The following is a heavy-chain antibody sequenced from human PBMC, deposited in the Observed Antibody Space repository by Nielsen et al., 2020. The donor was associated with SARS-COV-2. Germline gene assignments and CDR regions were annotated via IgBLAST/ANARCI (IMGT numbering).Heavy chain of an antibody. J-gene: IGHJ3*02. CDR3: ARESVTGTDAFDI. D-gene: IGHD6-19*01. CDR2: ISSSGSTM. Sequence: SCAASGFPFSSYEMHWVRQAPGKGLEWVSYISSSGSTMYYADSVKGRFTISRDNAENSLSLQMNSLRAEDTAVYYCARESVTGTDAFDIWGQGTVVTVSS. V-gene: IGHV3-48*03. CDR1: GFPFSSYE.